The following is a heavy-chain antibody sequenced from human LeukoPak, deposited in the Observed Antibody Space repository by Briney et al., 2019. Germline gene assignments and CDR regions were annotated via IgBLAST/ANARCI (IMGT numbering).Heavy chain of an antibody. CDR3: ARESYDWSGHFPRDFDY. D-gene: IGHD3-3*01. V-gene: IGHV3-21*01. J-gene: IGHJ4*02. Sequence: PGGSLRLSCAASGFTFTIHGMNWVRHAPGKGLEWVASVSSRSTYTHFADAVKGRFTIHRDDADASLFLHMNGLRVEDTAVYYCARESYDWSGHFPRDFDYWGQGTLVTVSS. CDR1: GFTFTIHG. CDR2: VSSRSTYT.